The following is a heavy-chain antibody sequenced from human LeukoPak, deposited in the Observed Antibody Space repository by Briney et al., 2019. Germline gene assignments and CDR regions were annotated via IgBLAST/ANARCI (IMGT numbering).Heavy chain of an antibody. D-gene: IGHD4-17*01. CDR3: ARGTTVTTAVLVPNDAFDI. CDR1: GGAFNGYA. V-gene: IGHV1-69*01. Sequence: SVNVSCMASGGAFNGYAINWVRQAPGQGLEWMGGSNPMFGTTNFAPNFQGRVKIAADESTSTAYMELTSLKSEEKAVYYCARGTTVTTAVLVPNDAFDIWGQGTMVTVSS. CDR2: SNPMFGTT. J-gene: IGHJ3*02.